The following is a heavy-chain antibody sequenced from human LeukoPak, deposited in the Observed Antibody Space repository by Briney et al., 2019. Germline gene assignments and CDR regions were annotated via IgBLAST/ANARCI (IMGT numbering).Heavy chain of an antibody. D-gene: IGHD2-15*01. CDR3: TRGSVAYYYMDV. J-gene: IGHJ6*03. CDR2: IYYSGST. CDR1: GGSISSYY. Sequence: KASETLSLTCTVSGGSISSYYWSWIRQPPGKGLEWIGNIYYSGSTNYNPSLKSRVTISVDTSKNQFSLKLSSVTAADTAVYYCTRGSVAYYYMDVWGNGTKVTISS. V-gene: IGHV4-59*01.